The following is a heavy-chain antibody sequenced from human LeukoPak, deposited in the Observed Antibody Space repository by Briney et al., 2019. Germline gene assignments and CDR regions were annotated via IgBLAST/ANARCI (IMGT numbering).Heavy chain of an antibody. CDR1: GFTFSSYA. CDR2: ILDSGYST. V-gene: IGHV3-23*01. Sequence: PGGSLRLSCAASGFTFSSYAMRWVRQAPGKGVEWVSGILDSGYSTYYANSVKGRFTISRDNSNNTLYLQMNSLRAEDTAVYYCAKLGGHPLHNYYVGVWGKGTTVAVSS. J-gene: IGHJ6*03. CDR3: AKLGGHPLHNYYVGV. D-gene: IGHD3-16*01.